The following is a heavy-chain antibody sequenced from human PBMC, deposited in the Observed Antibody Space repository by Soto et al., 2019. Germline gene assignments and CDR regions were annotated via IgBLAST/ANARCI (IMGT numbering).Heavy chain of an antibody. J-gene: IGHJ4*02. D-gene: IGHD3-10*01. Sequence: QVQLVQSGAEEKKPGASVKVSCKASGYTFSSYAMHWVRQAPGQRLEWMGWINAGNGNTKYSQKLQGRDTITRDTSASIAYMELSRLRSEDTAVYYCARGGPPIDYWGQGTLVTVSS. CDR2: INAGNGNT. CDR3: ARGGPPIDY. V-gene: IGHV1-3*05. CDR1: GYTFSSYA.